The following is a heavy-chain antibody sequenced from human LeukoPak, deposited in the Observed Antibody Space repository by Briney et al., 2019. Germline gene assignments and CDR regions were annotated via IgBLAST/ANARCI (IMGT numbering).Heavy chain of an antibody. CDR1: GYTFTDYF. V-gene: IGHV1-2*02. Sequence: ASVKVSCKASGYTFTDYFMNWVRQAPGQGLEWMGWINPKSGGTVHAQKFQGRVTMTRDTSSSTAYMELRGLRSDDTAVYYCARHYDILTGYPYYFDYWGQGTLVTVSS. D-gene: IGHD3-9*01. CDR3: ARHYDILTGYPYYFDY. J-gene: IGHJ4*02. CDR2: INPKSGGT.